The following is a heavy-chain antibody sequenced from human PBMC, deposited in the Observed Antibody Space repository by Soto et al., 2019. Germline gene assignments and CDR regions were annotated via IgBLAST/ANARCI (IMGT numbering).Heavy chain of an antibody. D-gene: IGHD6-19*01. CDR3: AKDLGSSGWLGFGLDV. Sequence: EVQLLESGGGLVQPGGSLRLSCAASGFSFSSYAMNWVRQAPGKGLEWVSGISTSGRDTYYADSVKGRFTISRDNSKSTRYLLMNSLRAEDTARYYCAKDLGSSGWLGFGLDVWGRGTTVIASS. CDR2: ISTSGRDT. CDR1: GFSFSSYA. J-gene: IGHJ6*02. V-gene: IGHV3-23*01.